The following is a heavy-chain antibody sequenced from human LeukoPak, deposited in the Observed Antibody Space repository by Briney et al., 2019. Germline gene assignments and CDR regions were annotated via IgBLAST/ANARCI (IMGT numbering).Heavy chain of an antibody. D-gene: IGHD6-19*01. CDR3: ATVDFSGWYYFDY. CDR2: IVVGSGHT. J-gene: IGHJ4*02. CDR1: GFSFTTSA. Sequence: GASVKVSCKASGFSFTTSAVQWVRLARGQRLEWIGWIVVGSGHTNYAQKFQGRVTMTEDTSTDTAYMELSSLRSEDTAVYYCATVDFSGWYYFDYWGQGTLVTVSS. V-gene: IGHV1-58*01.